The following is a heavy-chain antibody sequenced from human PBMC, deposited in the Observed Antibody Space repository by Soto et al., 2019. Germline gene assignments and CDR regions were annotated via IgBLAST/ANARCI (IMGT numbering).Heavy chain of an antibody. CDR3: TTTVTIIRYYYYGMDV. V-gene: IGHV3-15*01. CDR2: IKSKTDGGTT. J-gene: IGHJ6*02. D-gene: IGHD4-4*01. Sequence: GSLRLSCAASGFTFSNAWMSWVRQAPGKGLEWVGRIKSKTDGGTTDYAAPVKGRFTISRDDSKNTLYLQMNSLKTEDTAVYYCTTTVTIIRYYYYGMDVWGQGTTVTVSS. CDR1: GFTFSNAW.